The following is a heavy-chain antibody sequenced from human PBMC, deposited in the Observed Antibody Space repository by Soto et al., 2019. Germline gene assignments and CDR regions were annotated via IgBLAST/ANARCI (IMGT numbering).Heavy chain of an antibody. CDR1: GGTFSSYA. J-gene: IGHJ6*02. D-gene: IGHD5-18*01. CDR3: AGGLRLYSYGSYYYYGKDV. V-gene: IGHV1-69*13. CDR2: IIPIFGTA. Sequence: GASVKVSCKASGGTFSSYAISWVRQAPGQGLEWMGGIIPIFGTANYAQKFQGRVTITADESTSTAYMELSSLRSEDTAVYYCAGGLRLYSYGSYYYYGKDVWSQGTTVTVSS.